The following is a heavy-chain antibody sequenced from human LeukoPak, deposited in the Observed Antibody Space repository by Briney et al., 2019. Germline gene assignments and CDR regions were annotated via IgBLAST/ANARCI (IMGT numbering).Heavy chain of an antibody. V-gene: IGHV3-9*01. J-gene: IGHJ4*02. CDR1: GFTFDDYA. CDR3: AKPHQPYYYDSSGYFDY. Sequence: GGSLRLSCAASGFTFDDYAMHWVRHAPGKGLEWVSGISWNSGSIGYADSVKGRFTISRDNAKNSLYLQMNSLRAEDTALYYCAKPHQPYYYDSSGYFDYWGQGTLVTVSS. D-gene: IGHD3-22*01. CDR2: ISWNSGSI.